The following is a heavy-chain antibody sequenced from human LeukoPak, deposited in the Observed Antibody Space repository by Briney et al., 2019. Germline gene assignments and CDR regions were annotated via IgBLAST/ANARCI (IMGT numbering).Heavy chain of an antibody. CDR2: IKQDGSEK. Sequence: GGSLRLSCAASGFTVGNNYMTWVRQAPGKGLEWVANIKQDGSEKYYVDSARGRFTISRDNAKNSLYLQMNSLRAEDTAVYYCARDEPQYYSESSGRFDFWGQGVLVTVSS. CDR1: GFTVGNNY. V-gene: IGHV3-7*04. D-gene: IGHD3-22*01. J-gene: IGHJ4*02. CDR3: ARDEPQYYSESSGRFDF.